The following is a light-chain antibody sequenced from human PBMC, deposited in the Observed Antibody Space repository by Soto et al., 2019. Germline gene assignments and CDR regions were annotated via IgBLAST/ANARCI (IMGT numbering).Light chain of an antibody. V-gene: IGKV3-15*01. Sequence: EIVMTQSPATLSASPGERATLSCRASQSVRSNLAWYQQKPGQAPRLLIYGASTRATGIPARFGGSGSGTEFTLTISSLQYEDFAVYYCQQYNNWPPYTFGQGTKLEIK. CDR1: QSVRSN. CDR3: QQYNNWPPYT. J-gene: IGKJ2*01. CDR2: GAS.